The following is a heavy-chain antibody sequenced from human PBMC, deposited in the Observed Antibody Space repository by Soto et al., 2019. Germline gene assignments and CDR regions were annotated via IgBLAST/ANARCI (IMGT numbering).Heavy chain of an antibody. D-gene: IGHD1-7*01. J-gene: IGHJ4*02. CDR3: ASLSAELLAFDY. CDR1: GYAFTGYY. Sequence: ASVKVSCKASGYAFTGYYMHWVRQAPGQGLEWMGWINPNSGGTNYAQKFQGWVTMTRDTSISTAYMELRSLRSDDTAVYCCASLSAELLAFDYWGQGTLVTVSS. V-gene: IGHV1-2*04. CDR2: INPNSGGT.